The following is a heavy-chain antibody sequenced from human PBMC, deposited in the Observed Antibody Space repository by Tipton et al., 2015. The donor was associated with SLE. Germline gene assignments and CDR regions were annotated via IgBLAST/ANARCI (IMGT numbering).Heavy chain of an antibody. CDR2: IKQDGGEK. Sequence: GSLRLSCAASGFTFSDHWLSWVRQAPGKGLEWVANIKQDGGEKYYVDSVEGRFTISRDNARNSVSLQMNSLRAEDTALYYCARGYTAMLNWGQGTPVTVSS. J-gene: IGHJ4*02. D-gene: IGHD5-18*01. CDR3: ARGYTAMLN. V-gene: IGHV3-7*01. CDR1: GFTFSDHW.